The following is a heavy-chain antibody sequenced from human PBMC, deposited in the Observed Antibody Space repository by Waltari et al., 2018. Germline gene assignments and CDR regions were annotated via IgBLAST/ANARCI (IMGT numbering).Heavy chain of an antibody. Sequence: EVQLVESGGGLVQPGGSLRLSCAASGFAFSSYEMNWVRQAPGKGLEWVSYISSIGSTIYYADSVKGRFTISRDNAKNSLYLQMNSLRAEDTAVYYCARDRRTLYYYYGMDVWGQGTTVTVSS. CDR3: ARDRRTLYYYYGMDV. CDR1: GFAFSSYE. J-gene: IGHJ6*02. V-gene: IGHV3-48*03. CDR2: ISSIGSTI.